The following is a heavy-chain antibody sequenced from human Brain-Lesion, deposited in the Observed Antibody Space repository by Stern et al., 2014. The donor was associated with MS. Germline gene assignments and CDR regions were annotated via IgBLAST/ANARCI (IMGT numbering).Heavy chain of an antibody. J-gene: IGHJ6*02. Sequence: QVQLVQSGPGLVKPSQTLSLTCAISGDTVSTYNIAWSWIRQSPSRGLEWLGRTYYRSKWYNDYALSVESRISINPDKSQNQISLQLKSLTPGDTAVYYCARKPNYDFWSGLPSHYPYYYGMDVWGQGTTVTVSS. CDR2: TYYRSKWYN. CDR3: ARKPNYDFWSGLPSHYPYYYGMDV. V-gene: IGHV6-1*01. D-gene: IGHD3-3*01. CDR1: GDTVSTYNIA.